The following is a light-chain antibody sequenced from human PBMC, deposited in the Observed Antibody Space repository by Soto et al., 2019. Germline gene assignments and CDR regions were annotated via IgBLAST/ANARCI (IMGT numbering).Light chain of an antibody. Sequence: QSVLTQPASVSGSPGQSITISCTGTSSDVGGYNYVSWYQQHSGKAPKLIIYEVSNRPSGVSNRFSGSKSGNTASLTISGLQAEDEADYYCSSYTTTNTYVFGNGTKVTVL. CDR1: SSDVGGYNY. V-gene: IGLV2-14*01. CDR3: SSYTTTNTYV. J-gene: IGLJ1*01. CDR2: EVS.